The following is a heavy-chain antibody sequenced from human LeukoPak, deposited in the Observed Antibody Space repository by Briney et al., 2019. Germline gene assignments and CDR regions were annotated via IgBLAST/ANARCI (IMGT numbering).Heavy chain of an antibody. Sequence: PSETLSLTCTVSGGSISGYYWSWIRQPPGKGLDWIGYIYYSGSTNYNPSLKSRVTISVDTSKNQFSLKLSSVTAADTAVYYCARHRGRLPDWFDPWGQGTLVTVSS. J-gene: IGHJ5*02. CDR1: GGSISGYY. CDR3: ARHRGRLPDWFDP. D-gene: IGHD4-11*01. V-gene: IGHV4-59*08. CDR2: IYYSGST.